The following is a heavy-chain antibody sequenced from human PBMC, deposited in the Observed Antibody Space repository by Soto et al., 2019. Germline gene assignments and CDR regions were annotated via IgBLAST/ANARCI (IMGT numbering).Heavy chain of an antibody. Sequence: QVQLQESGPGLVKPSDTLSLTCAVSGYSIRSSNWWGWIRQPPGKGLEWIGYIYHSGNTYYNASLNSSINVLKCTPQAPCSRHLSSGATVDTAIYNKPRTVAAVPFHDNWGRGNLVSLSS. CDR3: PRTVAAVPFHDN. CDR2: IYHSGNT. D-gene: IGHD6-19*01. J-gene: IGHJ4*02. V-gene: IGHV4-28*01. CDR1: GYSIRSSNW.